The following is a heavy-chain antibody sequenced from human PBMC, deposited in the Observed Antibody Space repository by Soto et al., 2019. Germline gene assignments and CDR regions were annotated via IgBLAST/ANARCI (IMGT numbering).Heavy chain of an antibody. CDR2: LNAGNDNT. CDR3: ARDGSRRGYSDGLAY. V-gene: IGHV1-3*05. J-gene: IGHJ4*02. CDR1: GYTFTSYA. D-gene: IGHD5-18*01. Sequence: QVQLVQSAAEEKKPGDSVKVSCKPSGYTFTSYAMYWVRQAPGQRLEWMGWLNAGNDNTRYSQKFQGRVTITRDKSATTAYMELSCLRSEDMAVYYCARDGSRRGYSDGLAYWGQGTLVTVSS.